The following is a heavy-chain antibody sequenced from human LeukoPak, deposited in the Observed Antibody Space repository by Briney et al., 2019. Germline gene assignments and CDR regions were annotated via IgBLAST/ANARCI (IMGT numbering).Heavy chain of an antibody. CDR2: ITWNGGST. J-gene: IGHJ4*02. D-gene: IGHD6-19*01. CDR1: GFTFDDYG. CDR3: ARDPGDILVAGTFDY. Sequence: GGSLRLSCAASGFTFDDYGMSWVRQAPGKGLEWVSGITWNGGSTGYADSVKGRFTISRDNAKNSLYLQMNSLRAEDTAFYYCARDPGDILVAGTFDYWGQGTLVTVSS. V-gene: IGHV3-20*04.